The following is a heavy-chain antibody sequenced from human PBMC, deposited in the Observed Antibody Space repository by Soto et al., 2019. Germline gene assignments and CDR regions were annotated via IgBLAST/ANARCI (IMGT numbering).Heavy chain of an antibody. V-gene: IGHV1-8*01. Sequence: GXSVKVSCKASGYTFTSYDINWVRQATVQGLEWMGWMNPNSGNTGYAQKFQGRVTMTRNTSISTAYMELSSLRSEDTAVYYCARGHPTQQWLVRLIDYWGQGTLVTVSS. CDR1: GYTFTSYD. D-gene: IGHD6-19*01. CDR3: ARGHPTQQWLVRLIDY. J-gene: IGHJ4*02. CDR2: MNPNSGNT.